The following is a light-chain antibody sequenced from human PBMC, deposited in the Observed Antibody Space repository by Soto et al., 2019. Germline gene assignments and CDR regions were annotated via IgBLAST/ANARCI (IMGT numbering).Light chain of an antibody. CDR1: SSDVGGYNY. V-gene: IGLV2-8*01. CDR2: EVS. Sequence: QSALTQPPSASGSPGQSVTISCTGTSSDVGGYNYVSWYQQHPGKAPKLMIYEVSKRPSGVPDRFSGSKSGNTASLPVYGLQAEDEADYYCISYAGSNLLYVFGTGTKVTVL. CDR3: ISYAGSNLLYV. J-gene: IGLJ1*01.